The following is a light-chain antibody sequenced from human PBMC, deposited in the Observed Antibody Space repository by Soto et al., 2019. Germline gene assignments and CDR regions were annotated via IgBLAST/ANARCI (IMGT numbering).Light chain of an antibody. V-gene: IGLV2-14*01. J-gene: IGLJ1*01. Sequence: QSALTQPASVSGSPGQSITLSCTGTSSDVGGYKYVSWYQQHPGKAPKLLIYDVSNRPSGVSNRFSGSKSGNTASLTISGLQAEDVADYYCSSYSSSSTPYVFGTGTKLTVL. CDR2: DVS. CDR3: SSYSSSSTPYV. CDR1: SSDVGGYKY.